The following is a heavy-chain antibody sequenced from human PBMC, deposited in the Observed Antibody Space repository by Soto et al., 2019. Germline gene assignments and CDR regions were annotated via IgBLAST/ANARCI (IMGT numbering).Heavy chain of an antibody. CDR2: INHSGST. Sequence: PSETLSLTCAVYGGSFSGYYWSWIRQPPGKGLEWIGEINHSGSTNYNPSLKSRVTISVDTSKNQFSLKLSSVTAADTAVYYCARSGPKTRITMIVVVEYGMHVWGQATTVTISS. CDR3: ARSGPKTRITMIVVVEYGMHV. J-gene: IGHJ6*02. CDR1: GGSFSGYY. D-gene: IGHD3-22*01. V-gene: IGHV4-34*01.